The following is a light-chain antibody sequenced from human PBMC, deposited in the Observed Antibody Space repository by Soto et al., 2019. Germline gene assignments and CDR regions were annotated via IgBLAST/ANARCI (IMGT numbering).Light chain of an antibody. Sequence: QSVLTQPPSASGTPGQRVTISCSGSSSNIGSNTVNWYQQLPGTAPKLLIYSNNKRPSGVPDRFSGSKSGTSASLAISGLQSEDEADYYCAAWDDSLNAYVVFGGGTKVTVL. J-gene: IGLJ2*01. CDR3: AAWDDSLNAYVV. CDR1: SSNIGSNT. CDR2: SNN. V-gene: IGLV1-44*01.